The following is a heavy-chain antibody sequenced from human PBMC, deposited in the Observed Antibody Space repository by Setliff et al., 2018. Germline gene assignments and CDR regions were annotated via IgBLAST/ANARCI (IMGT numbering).Heavy chain of an antibody. CDR3: ARDTLLRGSRRSMDV. CDR1: GDSISSGSYY. Sequence: PSETLSLTCTVSGDSISSGSYYWNWIRQHPEKGLEWLGYVFHSGSTHYNSSLKSRITISIDTSKNQFFLKLSSVTAADTAVYYCARDTLLRGSRRSMDVWGKGTTVTVSS. V-gene: IGHV4-31*03. D-gene: IGHD3-10*01. CDR2: VFHSGST. J-gene: IGHJ6*03.